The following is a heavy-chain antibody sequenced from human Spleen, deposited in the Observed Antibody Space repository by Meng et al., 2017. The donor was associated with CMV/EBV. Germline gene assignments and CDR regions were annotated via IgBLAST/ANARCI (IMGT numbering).Heavy chain of an antibody. V-gene: IGHV3-21*01. J-gene: IGHJ4*01. CDR1: GFIFRTYG. Sequence: ASGFIFRTYGMDWVRQAPGKGLEWVSSLDSTGSYRHYADSVKGRFTISRDNVKESLYLQMNSLSAEDTAVYYCVRGGDHCRESSCFHWGRGTLVTVSS. CDR2: LDSTGSYR. D-gene: IGHD2-2*01. CDR3: VRGGDHCRESSCFH.